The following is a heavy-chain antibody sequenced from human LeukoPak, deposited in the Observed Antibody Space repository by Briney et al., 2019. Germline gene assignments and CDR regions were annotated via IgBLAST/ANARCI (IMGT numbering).Heavy chain of an antibody. CDR2: ISSSSSYI. V-gene: IGHV3-21*01. CDR3: ARALPRGFRHMDV. J-gene: IGHJ6*03. D-gene: IGHD5-12*01. Sequence: PGGSLRLSCAASGFTFSSYSMNWVRQAPGKGLESVSSISSSSSYIYYADSVKGRFTISRDNAKNSLYLQMNSLRAEDTAVYYCARALPRGFRHMDVWGKGTTVTVSS. CDR1: GFTFSSYS.